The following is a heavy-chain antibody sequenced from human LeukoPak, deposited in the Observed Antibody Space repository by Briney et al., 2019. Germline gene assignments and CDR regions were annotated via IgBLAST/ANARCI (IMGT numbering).Heavy chain of an antibody. Sequence: SETLSLTCAVYGGSFSGYYWSWIHQPPGKGLEWIGEINHSGSTNYNPSLKGRVTISVDTSKNQFSLKLSSVTAADTAVYYCARGISSSWYDYWGQGTLVTVSS. CDR3: ARGISSSWYDY. J-gene: IGHJ4*02. V-gene: IGHV4-34*01. CDR1: GGSFSGYY. D-gene: IGHD6-13*01. CDR2: INHSGST.